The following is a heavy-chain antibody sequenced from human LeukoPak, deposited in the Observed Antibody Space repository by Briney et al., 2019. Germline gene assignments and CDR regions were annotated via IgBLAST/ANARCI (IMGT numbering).Heavy chain of an antibody. V-gene: IGHV4-39*07. CDR3: ARAVDDYGDYVPPDY. Sequence: SETLSLTCTVSGGSISSSSYYWGWIRQPPGKGLEWIGEINHSGSTNYNPSLKSRVTISVDTSKNQFSLKLSSVTAADTAVYYCARAVDDYGDYVPPDYWGQGTLVTVSS. CDR1: GGSISSSSYY. CDR2: INHSGST. D-gene: IGHD4-17*01. J-gene: IGHJ4*02.